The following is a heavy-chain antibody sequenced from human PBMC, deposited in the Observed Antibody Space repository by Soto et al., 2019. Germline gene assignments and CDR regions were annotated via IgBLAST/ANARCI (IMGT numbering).Heavy chain of an antibody. V-gene: IGHV3-30*14. J-gene: IGHJ4*02. D-gene: IGHD2-8*02. CDR1: GFTFRSYA. CDR2: ISYDGSNK. CDR3: ARVKELVYYFDY. Sequence: GGSLRLSCAASGFTFRSYAMHWVRQAPGKGLEWVAVISYDGSNKYYADSVKGRFTISIDHSKNTLYLQMTSLRAEDTAVYYCARVKELVYYFDYWGQGTLVTVSS.